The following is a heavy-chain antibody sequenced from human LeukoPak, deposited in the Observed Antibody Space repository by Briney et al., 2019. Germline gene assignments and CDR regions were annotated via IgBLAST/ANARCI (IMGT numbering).Heavy chain of an antibody. Sequence: PGRSLRLSCAASGFTFSSYGMHWVRQAPGKGLEWVAVIWYDGSNKYYADSVKGRFTISRDNSKNTLYLQMNSLRAADTAVYYCAKDNWNYPDYWGQGTLVTVSS. D-gene: IGHD1-7*01. J-gene: IGHJ4*02. CDR1: GFTFSSYG. CDR3: AKDNWNYPDY. V-gene: IGHV3-33*06. CDR2: IWYDGSNK.